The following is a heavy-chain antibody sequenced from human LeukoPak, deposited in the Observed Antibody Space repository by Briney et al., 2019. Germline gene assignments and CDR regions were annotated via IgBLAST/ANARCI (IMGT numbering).Heavy chain of an antibody. D-gene: IGHD3-10*01. Sequence: ASVKVSCKASGYTFTGYYMHWVRQPPGQGLEWMGWINPNSGGTNYAQKFQGRVTMTRDTSIRTAYMELSRLRSDDTAVYYCARRWVRGVKSYYYYGMDVWGQGTTVTVSS. CDR3: ARRWVRGVKSYYYYGMDV. CDR2: INPNSGGT. J-gene: IGHJ6*02. V-gene: IGHV1-2*02. CDR1: GYTFTGYY.